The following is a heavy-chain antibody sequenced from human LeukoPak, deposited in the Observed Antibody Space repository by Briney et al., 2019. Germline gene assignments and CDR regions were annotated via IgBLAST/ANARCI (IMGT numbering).Heavy chain of an antibody. D-gene: IGHD6-13*01. CDR3: ARVGLVIAAAGTVGYYFDY. CDR2: IYYSGST. V-gene: IGHV4-30-4*01. Sequence: SQTLSLTCTVSGGSISSGDYYLSWIRQPPGKGLEWIGYIYYSGSTYYNPSLKSRVTISVDTSKNQLSLKLSSVTAADTAVYYCARVGLVIAAAGTVGYYFDYWGQGTLVTVSS. J-gene: IGHJ4*02. CDR1: GGSISSGDYY.